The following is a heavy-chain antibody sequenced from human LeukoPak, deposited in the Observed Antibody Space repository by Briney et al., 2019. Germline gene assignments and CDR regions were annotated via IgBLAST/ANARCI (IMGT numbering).Heavy chain of an antibody. CDR2: IKQDGTEK. CDR1: RFTFSSYW. Sequence: GGCLRLSCVVSRFTFSSYWMSWVRPTPRKRLEWVANIKQDGTEKYYVDSVKGRFTISRDNAKNSLYLQMNSLRAEDTAVYYCAREVRYYYYMDVWGKGTTVTVSS. CDR3: AREVRYYYYMDV. V-gene: IGHV3-7*01. D-gene: IGHD1-14*01. J-gene: IGHJ6*03.